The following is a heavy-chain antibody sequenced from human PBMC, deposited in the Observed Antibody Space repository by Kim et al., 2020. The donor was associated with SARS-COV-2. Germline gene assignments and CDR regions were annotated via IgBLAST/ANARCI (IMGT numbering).Heavy chain of an antibody. Sequence: GGSLRLSCAASGFTFSNAWMSWVRQAPGKGLEWVGRIKSKTDGGTTDYAAPVKGRFTISRDDSKNTLYLQMNSLKTEDTAVYYCTTGRVVRGVIAYWGQGTLVTVSS. CDR2: IKSKTDGGTT. V-gene: IGHV3-15*01. J-gene: IGHJ4*02. CDR1: GFTFSNAW. D-gene: IGHD3-10*01. CDR3: TTGRVVRGVIAY.